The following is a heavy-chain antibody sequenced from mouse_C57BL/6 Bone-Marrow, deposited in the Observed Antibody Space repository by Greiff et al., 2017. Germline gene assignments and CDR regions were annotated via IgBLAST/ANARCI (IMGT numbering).Heavy chain of an antibody. CDR3: AYGSRYYFDD. V-gene: IGHV1-59*01. J-gene: IGHJ2*01. Sequence: QVQLQQSGAELVRPGTSVKLSCKASGYTFTSYWMHWVKQRPGQGLEWIGVIDPSDSYTNYNQKFKGKATLTVDTSSSTAYMQLSSLTSEDSAVYYCAYGSRYYFDDWGQGTTRTGSS. D-gene: IGHD1-1*01. CDR2: IDPSDSYT. CDR1: GYTFTSYW.